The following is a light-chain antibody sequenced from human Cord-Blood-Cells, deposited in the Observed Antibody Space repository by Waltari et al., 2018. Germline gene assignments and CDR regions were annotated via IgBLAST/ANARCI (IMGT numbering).Light chain of an antibody. CDR2: WAS. J-gene: IGKJ2*01. CDR1: PSVVYSPNNKNY. CDR3: QQYYSTPYT. V-gene: IGKV4-1*01. Sequence: DIVMTQPPDSLAVSLGERATINCQSSPSVVYSPNNKNYLAWYQQKPGQPPKLLIYWASSRESGVPARFSGSGSGTDFTLTISSLQAEDVAVYYCQQYYSTPYTFGQGTKLEIK.